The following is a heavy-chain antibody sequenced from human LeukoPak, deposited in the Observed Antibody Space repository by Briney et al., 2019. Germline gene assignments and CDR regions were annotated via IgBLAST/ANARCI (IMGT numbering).Heavy chain of an antibody. D-gene: IGHD1-26*01. J-gene: IGHJ4*02. V-gene: IGHV1-69*05. CDR2: IIPIFGTA. CDR1: GGTFSSYA. Sequence: SVKVSCKASGGTFSSYAISWVRQAPGQGLEWMGGIIPIFGTANYAQKFQGRVTMTTDTSTSTAYMDLRSLRSDGTAVYYCARGGALTSFDSWGQGTLITVSS. CDR3: ARGGALTSFDS.